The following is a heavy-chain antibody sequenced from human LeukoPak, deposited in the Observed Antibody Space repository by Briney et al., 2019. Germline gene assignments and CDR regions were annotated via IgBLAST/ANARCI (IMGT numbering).Heavy chain of an antibody. Sequence: SVTVSCMASVNTFINYYIHWVRQAPGQGLEWVGIINSSGGGTTYAQKFQGRLTMTTDTSRNTVYMGLCSLRSEDTAVYYCARGDYVWGSYRRSGHFDRRGQGALVTVS. CDR2: INSSGGGT. J-gene: IGHJ4*02. CDR1: VNTFINYY. V-gene: IGHV1-46*01. CDR3: ARGDYVWGSYRRSGHFDR. D-gene: IGHD3-16*02.